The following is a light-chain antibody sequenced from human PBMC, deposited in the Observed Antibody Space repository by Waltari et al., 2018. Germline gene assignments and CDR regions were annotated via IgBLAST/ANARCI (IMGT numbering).Light chain of an antibody. CDR1: SSDVGGYSY. V-gene: IGLV2-8*01. CDR3: SSYAGSNLGV. Sequence: QSALTQPPSASGSPGQSFTISCTGTSSDVGGYSYVSWYQQHPGKAPKLMIYEVTKRPSGVPDRFSGSKSGNTASLTVSGLQAEDEADYYCSSYAGSNLGVFGGGTKLTVL. CDR2: EVT. J-gene: IGLJ2*01.